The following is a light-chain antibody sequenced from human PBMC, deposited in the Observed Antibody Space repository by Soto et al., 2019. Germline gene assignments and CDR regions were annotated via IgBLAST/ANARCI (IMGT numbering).Light chain of an antibody. Sequence: QAVLTQPPSVSAAPGQKVTISCYGSSSSVGDNFVSWYQQLPGTAPKLLIYENYKRPSGIADRFSGSKSGTSATLGITGLQTGDEADYYCGTWDSSLSAVVFGGGTKVTVL. V-gene: IGLV1-51*02. CDR2: ENY. CDR3: GTWDSSLSAVV. CDR1: SSSVGDNF. J-gene: IGLJ2*01.